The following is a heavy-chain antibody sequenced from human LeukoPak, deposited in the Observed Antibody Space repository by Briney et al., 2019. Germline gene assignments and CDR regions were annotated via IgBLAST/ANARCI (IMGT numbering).Heavy chain of an antibody. CDR1: GGSFSDYY. V-gene: IGHV4-34*01. D-gene: IGHD2-2*01. CDR2: INHSGST. CDR3: ARDREYRSSTSCYGGRKNWFDP. J-gene: IGHJ5*02. Sequence: SETLSLTCGVYGGSFSDYYWSWIRQPPGKGLEWIGEINHSGSTNYNPSLKSRVTISVDRSKNQFSLKLSYVTAADTAVYYCARDREYRSSTSCYGGRKNWFDPWGQGTLVTVSS.